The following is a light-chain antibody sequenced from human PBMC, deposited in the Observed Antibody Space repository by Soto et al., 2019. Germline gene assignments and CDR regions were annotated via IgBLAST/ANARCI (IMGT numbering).Light chain of an antibody. CDR2: EVT. Sequence: QSAPTQPASVSGSPGQSITISCTGTSSDIGSHDYVSWYQHHPGKAPKLIIYEVTNRPSGVSDRFSGSKSGSTASLTISGLQAEDEADYHCTSYTSNTALLFGTGTKVTVL. CDR3: TSYTSNTALL. CDR1: SSDIGSHDY. J-gene: IGLJ1*01. V-gene: IGLV2-14*01.